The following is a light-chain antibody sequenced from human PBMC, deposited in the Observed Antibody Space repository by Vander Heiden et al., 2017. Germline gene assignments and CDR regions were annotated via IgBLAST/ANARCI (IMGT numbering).Light chain of an antibody. V-gene: IGLV3-1*01. J-gene: IGLJ2*01. Sequence: SYELTQPPSVSVSPGQPASITCSGDKSGNKYACWYQHKPGQSPVLVIYQDNKRPSGIPERFSGSNSGNTATLTISGTQAMDEADYYCQAWDSSTGVFGGGTKLTVL. CDR2: QDN. CDR3: QAWDSSTGV. CDR1: KSGNKY.